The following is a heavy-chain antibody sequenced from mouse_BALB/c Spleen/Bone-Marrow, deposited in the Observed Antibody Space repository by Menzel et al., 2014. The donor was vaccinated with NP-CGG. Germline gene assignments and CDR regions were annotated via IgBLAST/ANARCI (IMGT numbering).Heavy chain of an antibody. D-gene: IGHD1-1*01. Sequence: VQLQQSGPDLVKPSQSLSLTCTVTGYSTTSGYSWHWIRQFPGNKLEWMVYMHYSGSTNYNPSLKSRISITRDTSKNQFCLQLNSVTPEDTATYYCATYYYGSTYNFDYWGQGTPLTVSS. CDR2: MHYSGST. CDR1: GYSTTSGYS. CDR3: ATYYYGSTYNFDY. V-gene: IGHV3-1*02. J-gene: IGHJ2*01.